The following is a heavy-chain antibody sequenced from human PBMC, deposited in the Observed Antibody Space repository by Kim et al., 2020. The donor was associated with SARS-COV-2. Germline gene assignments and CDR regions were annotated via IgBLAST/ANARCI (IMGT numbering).Heavy chain of an antibody. CDR2: IYYSGNT. Sequence: SETLSLTCTVSGGSISSSCYYWSRIRQPPGKGLDWIGCIYYSGNTNYTPSLKSPVTISVDTTKNQFSLKLSSVTAADTAVYYCARHEPGWLQVQCYFDSWAQGTLVPSSS. J-gene: IGHJ4*02. CDR3: ARHEPGWLQVQCYFDS. V-gene: IGHV4-39*01. D-gene: IGHD5-12*01. CDR1: GGSISSSCYY.